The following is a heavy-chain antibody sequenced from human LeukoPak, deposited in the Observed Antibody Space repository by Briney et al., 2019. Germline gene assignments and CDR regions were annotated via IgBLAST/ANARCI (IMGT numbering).Heavy chain of an antibody. CDR2: ISAYNGNT. Sequence: ASVKVSCKAPGGSFGRYAISWVRQAPGQGLEWMGWISAYNGNTNYAQKLQGRVTMTTDTSTSTAYMELRSLRSDDTAVYYCARDPSPYQLRPAWFDPWGQGTLVTVSP. V-gene: IGHV1-18*01. D-gene: IGHD2-2*01. J-gene: IGHJ5*02. CDR3: ARDPSPYQLRPAWFDP. CDR1: GGSFGRYA.